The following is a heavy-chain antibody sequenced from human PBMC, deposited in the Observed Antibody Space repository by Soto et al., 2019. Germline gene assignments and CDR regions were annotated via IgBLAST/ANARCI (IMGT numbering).Heavy chain of an antibody. CDR2: IYYSGST. CDR3: ASAGGMDTAMLIEYFDL. J-gene: IGHJ2*01. V-gene: IGHV4-30-4*01. Sequence: QVKLQESGPGLVKPSQLLSLTCTVSGGSISSGDYYWSWIRQPPGKGLEWIGYIYYSGSTYYNPSLKSRVTISVDTSKNQFSLKLSSVTAADTAVYYCASAGGMDTAMLIEYFDLWGRGTLVTVSS. D-gene: IGHD5-18*01. CDR1: GGSISSGDYY.